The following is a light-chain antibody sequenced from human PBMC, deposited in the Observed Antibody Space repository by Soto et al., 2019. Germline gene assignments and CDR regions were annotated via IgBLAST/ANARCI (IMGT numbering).Light chain of an antibody. CDR3: QSYDSSLSVVL. J-gene: IGLJ2*01. V-gene: IGLV1-40*01. CDR2: GNS. Sequence: QSVLTQPPSVSGAPGQRVTISCTGSSSNIGAGYDVHWYQQLPGTAPKLLIYGNSNRPSGVPDRFSGSKSGTSASLAITGLQAEDEADYYCQSYDSSLSVVLFGGGTKLTVL. CDR1: SSNIGAGYD.